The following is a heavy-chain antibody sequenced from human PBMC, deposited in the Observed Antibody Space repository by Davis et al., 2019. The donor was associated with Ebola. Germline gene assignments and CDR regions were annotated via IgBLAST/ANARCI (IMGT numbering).Heavy chain of an antibody. J-gene: IGHJ4*02. CDR2: IQSDGTIT. V-gene: IGHV3-74*01. D-gene: IGHD5-18*01. CDR3: ARDDGIRTVDY. CDR1: GFTFSAYW. Sequence: PGGSLRLSCAASGFTFSAYWMHWVRQAPGKGLVWVSGIQSDGTITKYADFAKGRFAISRDNAENSLSLQIDSLRADDTALYYCARDDGIRTVDYWGQGTLVTVSS.